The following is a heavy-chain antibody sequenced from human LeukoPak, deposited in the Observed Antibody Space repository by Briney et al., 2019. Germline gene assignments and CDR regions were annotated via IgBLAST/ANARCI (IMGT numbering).Heavy chain of an antibody. Sequence: ASVKVSCKASGYTFTSYGISWVRQAPGQGLEWMGWISAYNDNTNYAQKLQGRVTMTTDTSTSTAYMELRSLRSDDTAVYYCAREGAQEYSSGWSDAFDIWGQGTMVTVSS. J-gene: IGHJ3*02. CDR3: AREGAQEYSSGWSDAFDI. CDR2: ISAYNDNT. CDR1: GYTFTSYG. V-gene: IGHV1-18*01. D-gene: IGHD6-19*01.